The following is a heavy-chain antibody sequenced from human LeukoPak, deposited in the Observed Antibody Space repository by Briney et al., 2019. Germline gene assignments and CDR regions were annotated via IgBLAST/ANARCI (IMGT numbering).Heavy chain of an antibody. J-gene: IGHJ4*02. CDR3: ARDHEVGDAFDY. CDR2: INPSGGST. CDR1: GYTFTGYY. V-gene: IGHV1-46*01. Sequence: ASAKVSCKASGYTFTGYYMHWVRQAPGQGLEWMGIINPSGGSTSYAQKFQGRVTMTRDTSTSTVYMELSSLRSEDTAVYYCARDHEVGDAFDYWGQGTLVTVSS. D-gene: IGHD3-16*01.